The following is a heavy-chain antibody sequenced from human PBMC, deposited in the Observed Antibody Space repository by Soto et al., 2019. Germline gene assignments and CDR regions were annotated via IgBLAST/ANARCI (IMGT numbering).Heavy chain of an antibody. D-gene: IGHD3-16*01. CDR3: ALGAGGVLVNY. Sequence: GGSLRLSCAASGFTFSSYGMHWVRQAPDKGLEWVAVISYDGSNKYYADSVKGRFTISRDNSKNTLYLQMNSLRAEDTAVYYCALGAGGVLVNYWGQGTLVTVSS. CDR1: GFTFSSYG. CDR2: ISYDGSNK. V-gene: IGHV3-30*03. J-gene: IGHJ4*02.